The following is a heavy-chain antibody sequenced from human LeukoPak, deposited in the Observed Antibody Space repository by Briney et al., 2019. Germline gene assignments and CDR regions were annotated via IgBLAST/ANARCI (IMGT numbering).Heavy chain of an antibody. CDR3: ARGKSIAARYFDY. D-gene: IGHD6-6*01. Sequence: SGTLSLTCTVSGGSISSYYWSWIRQPPGKGLEWIGYIYYSGSTNYNPSLKSRVTISVDTSKNQFSLKLSSVTAADTAVYYCARGKSIAARYFDYWGQGTLVTVSS. CDR2: IYYSGST. CDR1: GGSISSYY. J-gene: IGHJ4*02. V-gene: IGHV4-59*01.